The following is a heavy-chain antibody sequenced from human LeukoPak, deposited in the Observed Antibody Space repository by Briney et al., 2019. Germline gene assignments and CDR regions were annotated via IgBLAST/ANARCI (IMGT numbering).Heavy chain of an antibody. CDR2: ISRSGSTI. CDR1: GFTFSSYE. J-gene: IGHJ4*02. D-gene: IGHD3-9*01. V-gene: IGHV3-48*03. CDR3: ARDLVMVYFDY. Sequence: GGSLRLSCAASGFTFSSYEMNWVRQAPGKGLEWVSYISRSGSTIYYADSVKGRFTISRDNAKNSLYLQMNSLRGEDTAVYYCARDLVMVYFDYWGQGTLVTVSS.